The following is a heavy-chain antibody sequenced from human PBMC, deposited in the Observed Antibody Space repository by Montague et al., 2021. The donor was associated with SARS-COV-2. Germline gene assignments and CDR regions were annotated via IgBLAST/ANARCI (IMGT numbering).Heavy chain of an antibody. D-gene: IGHD3-10*01. V-gene: IGHV4-59*02. J-gene: IGHJ5*02. CDR1: GGSVNSNY. Sequence: SETLSLTCSVSGGSVNSNYWSWIRQPPTKGLEFLGHMFPSGTTTYNASFKGRLTMSRDSAKNEFYLRLTSVTAADTALYFCARDSYSSAACIQTWGQGTLVAVSS. CDR2: MFPSGTT. CDR3: ARDSYSSAACIQT.